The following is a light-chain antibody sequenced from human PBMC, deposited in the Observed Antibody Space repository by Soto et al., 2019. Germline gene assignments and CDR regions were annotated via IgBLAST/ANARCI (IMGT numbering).Light chain of an antibody. CDR2: EVS. CDR3: SSYAGSNNYV. V-gene: IGLV2-8*01. CDR1: GSDVGGYNY. J-gene: IGLJ1*01. Sequence: QSALTQPPSASGSPGQSVTISCTGTGSDVGGYNYVSWYQQHPGKAPKLMIYEVSKRPSGVPDRFSGSKSGNTASLTVSGLQAEDEADYYCSSYAGSNNYVFGTRTKLTVL.